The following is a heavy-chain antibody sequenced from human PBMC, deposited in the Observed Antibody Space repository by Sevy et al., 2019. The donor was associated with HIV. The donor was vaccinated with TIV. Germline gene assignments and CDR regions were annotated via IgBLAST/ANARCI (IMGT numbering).Heavy chain of an antibody. V-gene: IGHV3-33*01. CDR1: GFIFRSYG. J-gene: IGHJ6*02. D-gene: IGHD5-12*01. CDR3: ARVGRRDGYNFDYYYYYGLDV. Sequence: GGSLRLSCAASGFIFRSYGIDWVRQAPGKGLEWVAVIWSDGSGTYYGDSVRGRFTISRENFKNTVYLQMNSLRAEDTAVYYCARVGRRDGYNFDYYYYYGLDVWGRGTTVTVSS. CDR2: IWSDGSGT.